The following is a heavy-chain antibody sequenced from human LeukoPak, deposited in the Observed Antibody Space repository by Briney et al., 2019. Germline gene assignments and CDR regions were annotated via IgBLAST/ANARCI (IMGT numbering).Heavy chain of an antibody. CDR1: GYTFIGYY. D-gene: IGHD5-18*01. CDR2: INPNSGGT. J-gene: IGHJ4*02. CDR3: ARGGDIYGSSPFDY. Sequence: GASVKVSCKASGYTFIGYYIHWVRQAPGQGLEWMGWINPNSGGTNYAQKFQGRVTMTRDTSISTAYTELSSLRSDDTAVYYCARGGDIYGSSPFDYWGQGTLVTVSS. V-gene: IGHV1-2*02.